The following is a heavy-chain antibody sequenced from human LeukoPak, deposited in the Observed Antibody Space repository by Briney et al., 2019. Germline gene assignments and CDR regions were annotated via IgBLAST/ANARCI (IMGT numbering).Heavy chain of an antibody. CDR2: IYTSGST. CDR1: GGSISSYY. J-gene: IGHJ4*02. V-gene: IGHV4-4*07. CDR3: ARGDSSSWFDY. D-gene: IGHD6-13*01. Sequence: SETLSLTCTVSGGSISSYYWSWIRRPAGKGLEWIGRIYTSGSTYYNPSLKSRVTMSVDTSKNQFSLKLSSVTAADTAVYYCARGDSSSWFDYWGQGTLVTVSS.